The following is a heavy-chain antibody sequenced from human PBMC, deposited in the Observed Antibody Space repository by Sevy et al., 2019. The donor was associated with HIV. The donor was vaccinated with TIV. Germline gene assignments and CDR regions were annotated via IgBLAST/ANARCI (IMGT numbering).Heavy chain of an antibody. CDR3: AKFGDYYDSGGYYWYFDF. CDR2: ISGSGGST. D-gene: IGHD3-22*01. V-gene: IGHV3-23*01. J-gene: IGHJ2*01. CDR1: GFTFSSYA. Sequence: GGSLGLSCAASGFTFSSYAMSWVRQAPGKGLEWVSAISGSGGSTYYADSVKGRFTISRDNSKNTLYLQMNSLRAEDTAVYYCAKFGDYYDSGGYYWYFDFWGRGTLVTVSS.